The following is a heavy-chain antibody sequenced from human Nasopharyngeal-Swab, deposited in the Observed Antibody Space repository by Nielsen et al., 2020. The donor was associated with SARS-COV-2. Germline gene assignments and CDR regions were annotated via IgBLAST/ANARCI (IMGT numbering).Heavy chain of an antibody. J-gene: IGHJ4*02. D-gene: IGHD6-13*01. CDR3: ATLSSSWYEYYFDY. Sequence: GSLRLSCTVSGGSISSSTYYWAWIRQPPGKGLVWIGSIYYGGSTYYNPSLKSRVTISVDTSKNQFSLKLSSVTAADTAVYYCATLSSSWYEYYFDYWGQGTLVTVSS. V-gene: IGHV4-39*01. CDR2: IYYGGST. CDR1: GGSISSSTYY.